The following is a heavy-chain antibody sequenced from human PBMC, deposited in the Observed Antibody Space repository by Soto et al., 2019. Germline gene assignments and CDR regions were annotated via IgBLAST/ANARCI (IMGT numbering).Heavy chain of an antibody. J-gene: IGHJ4*02. CDR1: GYTFTSYG. CDR3: ARESYSSGWYYYFDY. D-gene: IGHD6-19*01. Sequence: ASVKVSCKASGYTFTSYGISWVRQAPGQGLEWMGWISAYNGNTNYAQKLQGRVTMTTDTSTSTAYMELRSLRSDGTAVYYCARESYSSGWYYYFDYWGQGTLVTVSS. CDR2: ISAYNGNT. V-gene: IGHV1-18*01.